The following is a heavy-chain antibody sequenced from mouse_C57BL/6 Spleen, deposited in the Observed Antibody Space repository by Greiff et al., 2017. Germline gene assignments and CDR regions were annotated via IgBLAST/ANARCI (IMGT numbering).Heavy chain of an antibody. CDR1: GYTFTSYG. D-gene: IGHD1-1*01. Sequence: QVQLKQSGAELARPGASVKLSCKASGYTFTSYGISWVKQRTGQGLEWIGEIYPRSGNTYYNEKFKGKATLTADKSSSTAYMELRSLTSEDSAVYFCASWYYGSSYPYGYWGQGTSVTVSS. V-gene: IGHV1-81*01. J-gene: IGHJ4*01. CDR3: ASWYYGSSYPYGY. CDR2: IYPRSGNT.